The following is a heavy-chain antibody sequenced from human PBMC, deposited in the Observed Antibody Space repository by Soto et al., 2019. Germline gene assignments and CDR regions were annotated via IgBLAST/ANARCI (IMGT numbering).Heavy chain of an antibody. J-gene: IGHJ4*02. CDR1: GFTFNTYA. CDR2: RCGSGGFG. Sequence: GGTLRLSCSASGFTFNTYARSWVRQSPGKGLEWVASRCGSGGFGEHAASVKGWFSISRDNSKNTLFLQMNGLTVDATAVYYCGKDRYYDSRIIDSWGSGTMVTAPQ. CDR3: GKDRYYDSRIIDS. V-gene: IGHV3-23*01. D-gene: IGHD3-22*01.